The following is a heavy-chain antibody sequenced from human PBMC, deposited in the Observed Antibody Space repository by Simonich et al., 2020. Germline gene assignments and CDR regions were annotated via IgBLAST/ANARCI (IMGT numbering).Heavy chain of an antibody. CDR1: GFTFSSYA. V-gene: IGHV3-23*01. CDR3: AKDLGERITMIVVVIDAFDI. CDR2: ISGSGCST. D-gene: IGHD3-22*01. J-gene: IGHJ3*02. Sequence: GGGLVQPGGSLILSCAASGFTFSSYAMSWVRQAPGKGLEWVSAISGSGCSTYYADSVKGRFTISRDNSKNTLYLQMNSMRAADTAVYYCAKDLGERITMIVVVIDAFDIWGQGTMVTVSS.